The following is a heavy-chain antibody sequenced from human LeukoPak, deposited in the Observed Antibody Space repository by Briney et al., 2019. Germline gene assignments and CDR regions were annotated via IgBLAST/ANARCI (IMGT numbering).Heavy chain of an antibody. V-gene: IGHV1-8*01. CDR1: GYTFTSYD. CDR3: ARAADLGYSSSWYSEAFDI. Sequence: GASVKVSCKASGYTFTSYDINWVRQATGQGLEWMGWMNPNSGNTGCAQKFQGRVTMTRNTSISTAYMELSSLRSEDTAVYYCARAADLGYSSSWYSEAFDIWGQGTMVTVSS. D-gene: IGHD6-13*01. J-gene: IGHJ3*02. CDR2: MNPNSGNT.